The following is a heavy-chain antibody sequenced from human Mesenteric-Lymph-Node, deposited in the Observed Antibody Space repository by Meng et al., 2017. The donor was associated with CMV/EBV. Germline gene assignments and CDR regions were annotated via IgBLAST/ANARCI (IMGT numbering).Heavy chain of an antibody. CDR1: GGSVSSGSYY. CDR3: ASSPQDYDSSGYAAGYYFDY. V-gene: IGHV4-61*01. Sequence: SETLSLTCTVSGGSVSSGSYYWSWIRQPPGKGLEWIGYIYYSGSTNYNPSLKSRVTISVDTSKNQFSLKLSSVTAADTAVYYCASSPQDYDSSGYAAGYYFDYWGQGTLVTVSS. J-gene: IGHJ4*02. CDR2: IYYSGST. D-gene: IGHD3-22*01.